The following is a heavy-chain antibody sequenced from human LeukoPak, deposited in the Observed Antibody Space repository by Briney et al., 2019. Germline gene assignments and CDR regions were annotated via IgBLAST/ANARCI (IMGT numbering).Heavy chain of an antibody. D-gene: IGHD3-10*01. Sequence: PSETLSLTCTVSGGSISSSSSYWGWIRHPPGKGLEWIGSIYYSGSTYYNPSRKSRVTISVDTSKNQFSLKLSSVTAADTAVYYCARPRGGSFVDYWGQGTLVTVSS. CDR1: GGSISSSSSY. V-gene: IGHV4-39*07. CDR2: IYYSGST. CDR3: ARPRGGSFVDY. J-gene: IGHJ4*02.